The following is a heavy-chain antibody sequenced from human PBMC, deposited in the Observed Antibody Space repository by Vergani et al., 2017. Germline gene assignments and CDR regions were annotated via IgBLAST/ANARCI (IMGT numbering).Heavy chain of an antibody. D-gene: IGHD3-16*01. CDR1: GFTLSNYD. CDR3: AKHFRGWGIDY. V-gene: IGHV3-30*02. Sequence: QVQLVESGGGVVQRGGSLRLSCATSGFTLSNYDMQWIRQGQGKGLEFVAFIQFDGSNQYYADSVKGRFTLSRDFSKNTLYLQMNSLRTDDTATYYCAKHFRGWGIDYWGQGNQVIVSS. J-gene: IGHJ4*02. CDR2: IQFDGSNQ.